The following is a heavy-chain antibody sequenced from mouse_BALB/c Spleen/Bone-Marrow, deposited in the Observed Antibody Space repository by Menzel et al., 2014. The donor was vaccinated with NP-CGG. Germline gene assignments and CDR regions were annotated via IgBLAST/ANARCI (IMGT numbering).Heavy chain of an antibody. CDR2: INPDSSTI. V-gene: IGHV4-1*02. Sequence: EVQVVESGGGLVQPGGSLKLSCAASGFDLSRYWMTWVRQAPGKGLEWIGEINPDSSTINYAPSLKDKFIISRDNAKNTLYLQMSKVRSEDTALYYCAKNYYYGYVAYWGQGTLVTVSA. CDR1: GFDLSRYW. D-gene: IGHD1-2*01. J-gene: IGHJ3*01. CDR3: AKNYYYGYVAY.